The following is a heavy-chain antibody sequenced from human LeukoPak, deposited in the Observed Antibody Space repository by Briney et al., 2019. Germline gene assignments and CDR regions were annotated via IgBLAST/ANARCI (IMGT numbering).Heavy chain of an antibody. Sequence: SVKVSCKASGYTFTGYYMHWVRQAPGQGLEWMGWINPNSGGTNYAQKFQGRVTMTRDTSISTAYMELSRLRSDDTAVYYCARGPRITVIRGGQWYCYMDVWGKGTTVTISS. J-gene: IGHJ6*03. CDR1: GYTFTGYY. CDR2: INPNSGGT. CDR3: ARGPRITVIRGGQWYCYMDV. D-gene: IGHD3-10*01. V-gene: IGHV1-2*02.